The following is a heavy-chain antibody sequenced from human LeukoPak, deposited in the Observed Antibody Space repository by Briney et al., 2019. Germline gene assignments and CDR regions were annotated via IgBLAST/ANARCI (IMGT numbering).Heavy chain of an antibody. CDR2: IYYSGST. J-gene: IGHJ4*02. CDR3: ARHKAESDYYDSSGYSLFFDY. D-gene: IGHD3-22*01. Sequence: SETLSLTCTVSGGSISSYCWSWIRQPPGKGLEWIGYIYYSGSTNYNPSLKSRVTISVDTSKNQFSLKLSSVTAADTAVYYCARHKAESDYYDSSGYSLFFDYWGQGTLVTVSS. CDR1: GGSISSYC. V-gene: IGHV4-59*08.